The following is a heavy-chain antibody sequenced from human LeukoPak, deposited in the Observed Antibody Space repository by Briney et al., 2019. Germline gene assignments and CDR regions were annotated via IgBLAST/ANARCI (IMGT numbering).Heavy chain of an antibody. Sequence: VGSLRLSCAASGFTFSSYGMHWVRQAPGKGLEWVAVISYDGSNKYYADSVKGRFTISRDNSKNTLYLQMNSLRAEDTAVYYCATLGGGNSYFDYWGQGTLVTVSS. J-gene: IGHJ4*02. CDR3: ATLGGGNSYFDY. CDR1: GFTFSSYG. D-gene: IGHD4-23*01. V-gene: IGHV3-30*03. CDR2: ISYDGSNK.